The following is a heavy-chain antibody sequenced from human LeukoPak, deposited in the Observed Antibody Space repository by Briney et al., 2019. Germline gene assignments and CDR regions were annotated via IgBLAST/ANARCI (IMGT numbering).Heavy chain of an antibody. J-gene: IGHJ4*02. D-gene: IGHD1-26*01. CDR2: INSDESFA. CDR3: VRGLGGGSHSGVFDS. CDR1: GFTFMRHW. V-gene: IGHV3-74*01. Sequence: GGSLRLSCAASGFTFMRHWMHWVRQAPGKGLVWVSRINSDESFAVYADGVKGRFTISRDNAKNTLYLQMNSLRAEDTAVYYCVRGLGGGSHSGVFDSWGQGTLVTVSS.